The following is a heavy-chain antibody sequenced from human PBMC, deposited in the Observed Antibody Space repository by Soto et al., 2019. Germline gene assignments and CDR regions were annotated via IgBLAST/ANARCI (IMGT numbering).Heavy chain of an antibody. Sequence: SVKVSCKASGGTFNSYGISWVRQAPGQGLDWMGVIIPLYGTVNYAQKFQGRVSITADKSTSTAYMDLNSLRSDDTAVYYCASGRLIPALIPSPFGLWGQGTLLTVS. V-gene: IGHV1-69*06. CDR1: GGTFNSYG. CDR3: ASGRLIPALIPSPFGL. CDR2: IIPLYGTV. J-gene: IGHJ4*02. D-gene: IGHD3-3*01.